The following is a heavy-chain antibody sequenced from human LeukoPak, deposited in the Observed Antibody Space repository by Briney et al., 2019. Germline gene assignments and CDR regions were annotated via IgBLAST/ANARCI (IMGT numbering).Heavy chain of an antibody. CDR1: GYTFTSYD. Sequence: ASVKVSCKASGYTFTSYDINWVRQATGQGLEWMGWMNPNSGNTGYAQKFQGRVIITRNTSISTAYMELSSLRSEDTAVYYCARMACSSTSCYLNWFDPWGQGTLVTVSS. J-gene: IGHJ5*02. CDR3: ARMACSSTSCYLNWFDP. V-gene: IGHV1-8*03. CDR2: MNPNSGNT. D-gene: IGHD2-2*01.